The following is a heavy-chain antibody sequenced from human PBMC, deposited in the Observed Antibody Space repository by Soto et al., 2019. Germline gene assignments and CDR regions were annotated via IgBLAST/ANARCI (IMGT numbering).Heavy chain of an antibody. D-gene: IGHD2-2*01. Sequence: SETLSLTCTVSGGSISSGDPYWSWIRQHPGKGLEWIGYIYYSGSTYYNPSLKSRVTISLDTSKNQFSLNLTSVTAADTAVYYCARYVPPDFDYWGQGTLVTVS. V-gene: IGHV4-31*03. CDR1: GGSISSGDPY. CDR2: IYYSGST. J-gene: IGHJ4*02. CDR3: ARYVPPDFDY.